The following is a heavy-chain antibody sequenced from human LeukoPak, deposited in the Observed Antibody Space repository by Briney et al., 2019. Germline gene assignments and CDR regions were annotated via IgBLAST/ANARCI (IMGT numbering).Heavy chain of an antibody. D-gene: IGHD1-26*01. J-gene: IGHJ4*02. V-gene: IGHV1-46*01. CDR3: AREGTPKESGSLDY. CDR1: GYTFTGYY. CDR2: INPSGGST. Sequence: APVKVSCKASGYTFTGYYMHWVRQAPGQGLEWMGIINPSGGSTSYAQKFQGRVTMTRDMSTSTVYMELSNLRSEDTAVYYCAREGTPKESGSLDYWGQGTLVTVSS.